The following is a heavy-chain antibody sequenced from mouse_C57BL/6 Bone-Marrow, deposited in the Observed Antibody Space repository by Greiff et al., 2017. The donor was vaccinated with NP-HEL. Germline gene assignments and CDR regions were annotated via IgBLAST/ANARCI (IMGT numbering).Heavy chain of an antibody. CDR3: AWKSWTVVDWFAY. Sequence: VQLKESGPVLVKPGASVKMSCKASGYTFTDYYMNWVKQSHGKSLEWIGVINPYNGGTSYNQKFKGKATLTVDKSSSTAYMELNSLTSEDSAVYYCAWKSWTVVDWFAYWGQGTLVTVSA. V-gene: IGHV1-19*01. CDR2: INPYNGGT. D-gene: IGHD1-1*01. J-gene: IGHJ3*01. CDR1: GYTFTDYY.